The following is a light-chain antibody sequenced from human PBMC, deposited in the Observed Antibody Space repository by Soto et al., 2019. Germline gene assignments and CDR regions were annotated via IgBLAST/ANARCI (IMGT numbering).Light chain of an antibody. J-gene: IGKJ2*01. CDR1: QSVSSY. CDR2: DAS. CDR3: QQRSNWGYT. V-gene: IGKV3-11*01. Sequence: EIVLTQSPATLSLSPGERATLSCRASQSVSSYLAWYQQTPGQAPRLLIYDASNRATGIPARFSGSGSGTDFTLTISSLEPEDFAVYYCQQRSNWGYTFGQGTKLEIK.